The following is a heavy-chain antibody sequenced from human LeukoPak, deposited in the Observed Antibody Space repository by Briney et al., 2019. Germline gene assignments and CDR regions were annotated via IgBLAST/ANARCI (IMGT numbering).Heavy chain of an antibody. CDR1: GFAFGSEA. J-gene: IGHJ4*02. V-gene: IGHV3-23*01. CDR3: ASAPWVAAGY. D-gene: IGHD6-25*01. Sequence: GGSLRLSCEVSGFAFGSEAMSWVRQSPARGLEWVASISPGGGTTYYADYVKDRFTISRDNSNNMLYVQMNSLRAEDTAVYYCASAPWVAAGYWGQGTLVTVSS. CDR2: ISPGGGTT.